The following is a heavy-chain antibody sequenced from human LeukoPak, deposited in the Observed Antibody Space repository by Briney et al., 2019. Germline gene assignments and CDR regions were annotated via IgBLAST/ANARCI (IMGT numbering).Heavy chain of an antibody. Sequence: PGGSLRLSCAASGFTFSSYEMNWVRQAPGKGLEWVSYISSSGSTIYYADSVKGRFTISRDNAKNSLYLQMNSLRAEDTAVYYCARDNMGPIAVAGTGYWGQGALVTVSS. CDR1: GFTFSSYE. CDR3: ARDNMGPIAVAGTGY. J-gene: IGHJ4*02. CDR2: ISSSGSTI. V-gene: IGHV3-48*03. D-gene: IGHD6-19*01.